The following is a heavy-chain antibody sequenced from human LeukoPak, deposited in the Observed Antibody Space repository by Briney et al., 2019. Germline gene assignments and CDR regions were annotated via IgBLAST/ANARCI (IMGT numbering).Heavy chain of an antibody. CDR1: GGSISHYY. CDR2: IYYSGST. V-gene: IGHV4-59*01. D-gene: IGHD5-24*01. J-gene: IGHJ4*02. CDR3: AREMMATIHY. Sequence: PSETLSLTCTVSGGSISHYYWSWIRQPPGKGLEWIGYIYYSGSTNYNPSLKSRVTISVDTSKNQFSLKLSSVTAADTAVYYCAREMMATIHYCGQGTLVTVSS.